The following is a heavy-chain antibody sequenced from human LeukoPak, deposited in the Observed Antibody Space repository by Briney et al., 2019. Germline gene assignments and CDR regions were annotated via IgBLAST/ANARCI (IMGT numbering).Heavy chain of an antibody. Sequence: GGSLTLSCAASGVTVSSNYRSWIRQAPGKGLVWVSRINSDGSKTDYADSVKGRFTISRDNAKNTLYLQMDSLRAEDTAIYYCTRGADYWGQGTLVTVSS. J-gene: IGHJ4*02. CDR1: GVTVSSNY. CDR2: INSDGSKT. V-gene: IGHV3-74*01. CDR3: TRGADY.